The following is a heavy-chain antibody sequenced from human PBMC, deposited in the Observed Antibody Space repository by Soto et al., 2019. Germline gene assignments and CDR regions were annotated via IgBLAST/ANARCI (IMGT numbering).Heavy chain of an antibody. Sequence: GESLKISCKGSGYSFTSYWIGWGRQMPGKGLEWVGIIYPGDSDTRYGPSFQGLVTIPADKSISTAYMQWSSLKASDTAMYYCASEYYDVWSGYYDAFDIWGQGTMVTVSS. CDR3: ASEYYDVWSGYYDAFDI. V-gene: IGHV5-51*01. J-gene: IGHJ3*02. CDR2: IYPGDSDT. D-gene: IGHD3-3*01. CDR1: GYSFTSYW.